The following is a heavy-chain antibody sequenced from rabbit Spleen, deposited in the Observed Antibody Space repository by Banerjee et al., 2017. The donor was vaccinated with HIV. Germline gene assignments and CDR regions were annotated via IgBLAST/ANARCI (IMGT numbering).Heavy chain of an antibody. CDR3: ARDTGTSFSTYGMDL. Sequence: QEQLEESGGGLVQPGGSLTLTCTASGFALSNNGYDMWWVRQAPGKGLEWIACIYAGSSGNTYSATWAKGRFTTSKESSTTVTLQMTSLTAADTATYFCARDTGTSFSTYGMDLWGQGTLVTVS. CDR1: GFALSNNGYD. CDR2: IYAGSSGNT. V-gene: IGHV1S45*01. J-gene: IGHJ6*01. D-gene: IGHD8-1*01.